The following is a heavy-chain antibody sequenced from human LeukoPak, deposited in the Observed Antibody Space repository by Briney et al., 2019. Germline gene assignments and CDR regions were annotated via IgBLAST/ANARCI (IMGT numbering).Heavy chain of an antibody. CDR3: AKYGREYCISTVCSQVNWFDP. V-gene: IGHV3-23*01. D-gene: IGHD2-2*01. J-gene: IGHJ5*02. Sequence: GGSLRLSCAASGFTFSSYAMSWVRQAPGKGLERVSAISGSGGSTYYADSVKGRFTISRDNSKDTLYLQMNSLRAEDTAVYYCAKYGREYCISTVCSQVNWFDPWGQGTLVTVSS. CDR2: ISGSGGST. CDR1: GFTFSSYA.